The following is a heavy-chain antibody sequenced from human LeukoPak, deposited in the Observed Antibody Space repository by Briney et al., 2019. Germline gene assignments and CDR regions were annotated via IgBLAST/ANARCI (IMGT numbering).Heavy chain of an antibody. Sequence: GGSLRLSCAASGFTFSNYAMSWVRQAPGKWLEWVSAISGSGGSTYYADSVKGRFTISRDNSKNTLYLQMNSLRADDTAVYYCAKVSYGDYEHWGQGTLVTAYS. CDR3: AKVSYGDYEH. CDR1: GFTFSNYA. V-gene: IGHV3-23*01. J-gene: IGHJ1*01. D-gene: IGHD4-17*01. CDR2: ISGSGGST.